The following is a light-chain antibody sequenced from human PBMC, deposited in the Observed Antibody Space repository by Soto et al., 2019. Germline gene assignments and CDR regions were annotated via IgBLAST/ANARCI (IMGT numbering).Light chain of an antibody. Sequence: QAVVTQEPSLTVSPGGTVTLTCGSSTGAVTSGHYPYWFQQKPGQAPRTLIYDTSNKHSGTPARFSGSLLGGKAALTLSGAQPEDEAEYYCLLSYSGALVVFGGGTKVTVL. V-gene: IGLV7-46*01. CDR2: DTS. CDR3: LLSYSGALVV. J-gene: IGLJ2*01. CDR1: TGAVTSGHY.